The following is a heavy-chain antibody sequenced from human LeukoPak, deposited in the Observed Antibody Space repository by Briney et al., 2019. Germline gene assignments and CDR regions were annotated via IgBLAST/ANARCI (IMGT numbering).Heavy chain of an antibody. J-gene: IGHJ4*02. Sequence: ASVKVSCKASGYTFTSYAMHWVRQAPGQRLEWMGWINAGNDNTKYSQKFQGRVTITRDTSASTAYMELSSLRSEDTAVYCCARDHCSSTSCYSNFDYWGQGTLVTVSS. CDR3: ARDHCSSTSCYSNFDY. CDR2: INAGNDNT. V-gene: IGHV1-3*01. D-gene: IGHD2-2*01. CDR1: GYTFTSYA.